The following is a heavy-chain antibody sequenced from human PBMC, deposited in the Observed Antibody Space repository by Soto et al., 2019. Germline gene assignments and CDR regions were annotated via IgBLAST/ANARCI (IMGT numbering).Heavy chain of an antibody. D-gene: IGHD2-2*01. CDR3: ARARRVPAAAYYYYYYMDV. V-gene: IGHV1-8*01. CDR2: MNPNSGNT. Sequence: GASVKVSCKASGYTFTSYDINWVRQATGQGLEWMGWMNPNSGNTGYAQKFQGRVTMTRNTSISTACMELSSLRSEDTAVYYCARARRVPAAAYYYYYYMDVWGKGTTVTVSS. J-gene: IGHJ6*03. CDR1: GYTFTSYD.